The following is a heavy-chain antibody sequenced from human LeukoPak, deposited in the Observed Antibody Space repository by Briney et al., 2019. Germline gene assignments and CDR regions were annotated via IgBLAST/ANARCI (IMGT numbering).Heavy chain of an antibody. CDR3: ARALSYSSGWHADY. CDR2: LSYDGSEK. D-gene: IGHD6-19*01. J-gene: IGHJ4*02. Sequence: SGGSLRLSCAASGFSFSTYVMHWVRQAPGKGLEWVAVLSYDGSEKYYADSVKGRFTISRDNSKNTFYLQLNSLRPEDTAVHYCARALSYSSGWHADYWGQGALVTVST. CDR1: GFSFSTYV. V-gene: IGHV3-30*04.